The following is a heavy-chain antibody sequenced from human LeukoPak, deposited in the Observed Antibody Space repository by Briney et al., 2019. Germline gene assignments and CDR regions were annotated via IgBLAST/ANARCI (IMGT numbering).Heavy chain of an antibody. CDR1: GFSVNGNY. J-gene: IGHJ4*02. D-gene: IGHD1-1*01. CDR3: ARTARSGDI. Sequence: GGSLRLSCAASGFSVNGNYLTWVRQAPGRGLEWVSFINIHDDAFYADSVKGRFTVSRDNAKNSLYLQMNSLGADDTAIYYCARTARSGDIRGQGTLVTVSS. V-gene: IGHV3-53*01. CDR2: INIHDDA.